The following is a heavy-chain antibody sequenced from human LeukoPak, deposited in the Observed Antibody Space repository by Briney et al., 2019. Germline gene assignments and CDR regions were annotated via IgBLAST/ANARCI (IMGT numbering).Heavy chain of an antibody. Sequence: GGSLRLSCAASGFTFDDYAMHWVRQAPGKGLEWVSLISGDGGSTYYADSVKGRFTISRDNSKNSLYLQMNSLRTEDTALYYCAKGPSGGSGYYNYDYYMDVWGKGTTVTVSS. CDR3: AKGPSGGSGYYNYDYYMDV. CDR1: GFTFDDYA. J-gene: IGHJ6*03. D-gene: IGHD3-10*01. V-gene: IGHV3-43*02. CDR2: ISGDGGST.